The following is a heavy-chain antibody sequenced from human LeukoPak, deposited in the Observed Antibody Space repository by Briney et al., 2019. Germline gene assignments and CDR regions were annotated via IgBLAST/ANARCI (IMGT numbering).Heavy chain of an antibody. D-gene: IGHD3-22*01. J-gene: IGHJ4*02. CDR3: ARGSGPMIVVVILDY. CDR1: GGSINSTSNY. V-gene: IGHV4-39*07. Sequence: SETLSLTCTVSGGSINSTSNYWGWIRQPPGKGLEWIGSIYYSGSTSYNPSLKSRVTISVDTSKNQFSLKLSSVTAADTAVYYCARGSGPMIVVVILDYWGQGTLVTVSS. CDR2: IYYSGST.